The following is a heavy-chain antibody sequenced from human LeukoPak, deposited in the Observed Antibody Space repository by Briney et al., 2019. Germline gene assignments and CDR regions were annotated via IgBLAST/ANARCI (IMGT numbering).Heavy chain of an antibody. CDR2: IKEDGSVK. V-gene: IGHV3-7*03. Sequence: GGSLRLSCAASGFSFSDYAIYWVRQTPGKGLEWVANIKEDGSVKNYVDSVKGRFTISRDNAKNSLYLQINSLRAEDTAVYYCARQWGWFTSGWWLDTFDVWGQGSMVIVSS. J-gene: IGHJ3*01. D-gene: IGHD6-19*01. CDR1: GFSFSDYA. CDR3: ARQWGWFTSGWWLDTFDV.